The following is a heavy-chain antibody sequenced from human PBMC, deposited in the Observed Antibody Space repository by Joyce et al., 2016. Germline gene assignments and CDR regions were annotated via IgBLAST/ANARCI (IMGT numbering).Heavy chain of an antibody. Sequence: QVQVVQSGSELKKPGASVKVSCKASGYTFTDFAINWVRQAPGHGLEWMGWINTHTAKPTYAQGFTGRFVFSLDTSVSTAYLQISSLKAEDTAIYCCTRDGGTTVVETYFDYWGQGTLVTVSS. CDR1: GYTFTDFA. J-gene: IGHJ4*02. D-gene: IGHD4-11*01. V-gene: IGHV7-4-1*02. CDR3: TRDGGTTVVETYFDY. CDR2: INTHTAKP.